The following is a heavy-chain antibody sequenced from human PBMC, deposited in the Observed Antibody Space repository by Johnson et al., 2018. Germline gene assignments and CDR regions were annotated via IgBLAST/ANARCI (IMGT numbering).Heavy chain of an antibody. D-gene: IGHD1-1*01. CDR2: IKSKTDGGTR. J-gene: IGHJ3*02. Sequence: VQLVQSGGGLVKPGGSLRLSCAASGFTFSNAWMSWVRQAPGKGLEWVGRIKSKTDGGTRDYAAPVKGRFTSSRDESKNPLYLQLNSLKTEDTAVYYCTTGRRGAFDIWGQGTMVTVSS. CDR1: GFTFSNAW. CDR3: TTGRRGAFDI. V-gene: IGHV3-15*01.